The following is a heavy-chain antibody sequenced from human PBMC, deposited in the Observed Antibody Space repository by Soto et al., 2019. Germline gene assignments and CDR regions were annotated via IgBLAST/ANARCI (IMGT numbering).Heavy chain of an antibody. V-gene: IGHV5-10-1*01. CDR1: GYSFTSYW. J-gene: IGHJ6*02. Sequence: PGESLKISCKGFGYSFTSYWISWVRQMPGKGLEWMGRIDPSDSYTNYSPSFQGHLTISADKSISPAYLQWSSLKASDTAMFYCARPYDSSGSTFPIMAVWGQGTTVTVSS. CDR3: ARPYDSSGSTFPIMAV. CDR2: IDPSDSYT. D-gene: IGHD3-22*01.